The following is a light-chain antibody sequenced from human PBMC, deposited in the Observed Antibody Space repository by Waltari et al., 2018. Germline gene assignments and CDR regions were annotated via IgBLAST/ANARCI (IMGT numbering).Light chain of an antibody. CDR2: DAS. CDR3: QKYGTRPAT. Sequence: EIVLTQSPGTLSLSPGERATLAWRASQSVSRPLAWDQQKPGQAPRLLIYDASVRTTGIPGRFSGRGSGTDFSLTISKLEPEDFADYYCQKYGTRPATFGQGTKVEVK. J-gene: IGKJ1*01. V-gene: IGKV3-20*01. CDR1: QSVSRP.